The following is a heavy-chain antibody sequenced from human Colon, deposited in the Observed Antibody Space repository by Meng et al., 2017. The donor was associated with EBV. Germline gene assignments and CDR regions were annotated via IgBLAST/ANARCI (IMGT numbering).Heavy chain of an antibody. CDR1: GASISRNNW. Sequence: QGQLQGSGPGLVEPSGTLSLTCAVSGASISRNNWWSWVRQPPGKGLEWIGEIYHGGNTNYNPSLKSRVTISVDRSNDQFSLSLSSVTAADTAVYYCARGNAYNAPSFDYWGQGTLVTVSS. J-gene: IGHJ4*02. CDR2: IYHGGNT. D-gene: IGHD5-24*01. V-gene: IGHV4-4*02. CDR3: ARGNAYNAPSFDY.